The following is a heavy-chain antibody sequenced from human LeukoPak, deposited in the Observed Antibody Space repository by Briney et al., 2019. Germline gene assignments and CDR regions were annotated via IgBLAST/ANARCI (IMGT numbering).Heavy chain of an antibody. CDR2: INGDGSTT. V-gene: IGHV3-74*01. Sequence: GGSLRLSCAASGFAFNKYWMHWVRQTPGKGLVWVSRINGDGSTTSYADSVKGGFTISRDNAKNTLYLQMSSLRAEDTAVYYCASWGTAAAERIDYWGQGTLVTVSS. J-gene: IGHJ4*02. CDR3: ASWGTAAAERIDY. D-gene: IGHD6-13*01. CDR1: GFAFNKYW.